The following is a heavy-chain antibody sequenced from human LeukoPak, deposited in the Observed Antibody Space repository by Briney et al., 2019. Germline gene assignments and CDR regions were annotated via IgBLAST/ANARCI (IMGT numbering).Heavy chain of an antibody. CDR1: GGSISSSSYY. J-gene: IGHJ5*02. D-gene: IGHD6-13*01. V-gene: IGHV4-39*01. CDR2: IYYSGST. CDR3: ARSSGYSSSGGLNWFDT. Sequence: SETLSLTCTVSGGSISSSSYYWGWIRQPPGKGLEWIGSIYYSGSTYYNPSLESRVTISVDTSKNQFSLKLSSVTAADTAVYYCARSSGYSSSGGLNWFDTWGQGTLVTVSS.